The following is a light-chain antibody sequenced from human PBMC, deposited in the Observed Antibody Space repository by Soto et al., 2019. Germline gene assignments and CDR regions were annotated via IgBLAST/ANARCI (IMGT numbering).Light chain of an antibody. CDR1: SYNIGTNT. J-gene: IGLJ2*01. Sequence: QSVLTQPPSASGTPGQRVTISCSGSSYNIGTNTVIWYQQLPGAAPKLLIYSDNQRPSGVPDRLSGSKSGTSAALAISGLESEDGADYYCAAWDVSLVVFGGGTKLTVL. V-gene: IGLV1-44*01. CDR3: AAWDVSLVV. CDR2: SDN.